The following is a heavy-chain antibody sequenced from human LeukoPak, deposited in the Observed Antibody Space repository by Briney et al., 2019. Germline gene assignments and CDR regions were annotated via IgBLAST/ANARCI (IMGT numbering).Heavy chain of an antibody. CDR2: IYYSGIT. CDR1: GGSINNNNYY. J-gene: IGHJ5*02. Sequence: PSETLSLTCTVSGGSINNNNYYWGWLRQPPGRGLEWIGNIYYSGITFYNPSLKSRVSISVDTSKNQFSLNLGSVTAADTAVYFCARSPTGYGWFDPWGQGTLVPVSS. CDR3: ARSPTGYGWFDP. D-gene: IGHD1-1*01. V-gene: IGHV4-39*01.